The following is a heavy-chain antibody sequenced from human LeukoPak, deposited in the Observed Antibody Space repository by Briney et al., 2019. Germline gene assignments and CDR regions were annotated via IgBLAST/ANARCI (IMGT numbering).Heavy chain of an antibody. CDR1: GSSIRSRYY. CDR2: ISDRGST. V-gene: IGHV4-38-2*01. D-gene: IGHD3-3*01. J-gene: IGHJ5*02. CDR3: ARYFDFWRGYPNWRDP. Sequence: SETLSLTCAVSGSSIRSRYYWGWIRQPPGGGLEWIGIISDRGSTYYDSSLKSRVNISVDMSKNQFSLTLRSVTAADTSIYCCARYFDFWRGYPNWRDPWGQGMLVIVSA.